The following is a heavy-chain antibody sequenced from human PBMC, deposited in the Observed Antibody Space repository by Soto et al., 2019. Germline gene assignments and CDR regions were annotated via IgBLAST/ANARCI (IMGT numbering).Heavy chain of an antibody. J-gene: IGHJ6*02. D-gene: IGHD1-7*01. CDR2: MNPNSGNT. CDR1: GYTFTSYD. Sequence: ASVKVSCKASGYTFTSYDINWVRQATGQGLEWMGWMNPNSGNTGYAQKFQGRVTMTRNTSISTAYMELSSLRSEDTAVYYCAIDPNYGGNFARGYFYYGMDVWGQGTTVTVSS. V-gene: IGHV1-8*01. CDR3: AIDPNYGGNFARGYFYYGMDV.